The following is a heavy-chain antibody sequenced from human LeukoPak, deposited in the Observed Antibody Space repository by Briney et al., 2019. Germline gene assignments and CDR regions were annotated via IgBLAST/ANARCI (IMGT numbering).Heavy chain of an antibody. V-gene: IGHV4-34*01. CDR2: INHSGST. CDR3: ARASPGYDSSGYQYYFDY. Sequence: SETLSLTCAVYGGSFSGYYWSWIRQPPGKGLEWIGEINHSGSTNYNPSLKSRVTISVDTSKNQFSLKLRSVTAADTAVYYCARASPGYDSSGYQYYFDYWGQGTLVTVSS. D-gene: IGHD3-22*01. J-gene: IGHJ4*02. CDR1: GGSFSGYY.